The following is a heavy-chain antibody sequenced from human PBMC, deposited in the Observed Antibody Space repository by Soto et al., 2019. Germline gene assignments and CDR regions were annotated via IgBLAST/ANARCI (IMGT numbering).Heavy chain of an antibody. CDR1: GFTFSSYG. V-gene: IGHV3-48*02. CDR3: ARPEYSSSSYGTDV. D-gene: IGHD6-6*01. Sequence: GGSLRLSCAASGFTFSSYGMSWVRQAPGKGLEWVSYISSSSSAKYYADSVKGRFTISRDNAKNSLYLQMNSLRDEDTAVYYCARPEYSSSSYGTDVWGQGTTVTVSS. J-gene: IGHJ6*02. CDR2: ISSSSSAK.